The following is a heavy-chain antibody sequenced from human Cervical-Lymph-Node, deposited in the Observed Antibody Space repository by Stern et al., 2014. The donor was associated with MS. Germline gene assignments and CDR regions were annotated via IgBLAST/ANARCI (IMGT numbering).Heavy chain of an antibody. J-gene: IGHJ4*02. CDR1: GFTFDDYT. CDR2: ISWDGGSA. D-gene: IGHD5-18*01. Sequence: QLVESGGVVVQPGGSLRLSCAASGFTFDDYTMHWVRQAPGKGLEWVSLISWDGGSAYYADSVKGRFTISRDNRKNSLYLQMNSLRTEDTALYYCAKDSRGYSYELDYWGQGTLVTVSS. CDR3: AKDSRGYSYELDY. V-gene: IGHV3-43*01.